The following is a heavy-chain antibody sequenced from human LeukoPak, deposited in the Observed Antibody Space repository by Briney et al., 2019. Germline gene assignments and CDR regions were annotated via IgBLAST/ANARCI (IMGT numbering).Heavy chain of an antibody. J-gene: IGHJ6*02. Sequence: GGSLRLSCEASGFTFSRYNMIWVRQAPGKGLEWVSYIVGGGRTSTYYADSVKGRFTISRDNSKNSLYLQMNSLRTEDTALYYCAKDIGGYGSGNYYYYYGMDVWGQGTTVTVSS. D-gene: IGHD3-10*01. CDR2: IVGGGRTST. CDR1: GFTFSRYN. CDR3: AKDIGGYGSGNYYYYYGMDV. V-gene: IGHV3-48*04.